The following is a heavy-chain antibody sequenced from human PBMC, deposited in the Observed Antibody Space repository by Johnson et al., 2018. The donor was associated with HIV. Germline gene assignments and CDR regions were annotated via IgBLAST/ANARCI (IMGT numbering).Heavy chain of an antibody. CDR3: AREGRTGPDTFDS. J-gene: IGHJ3*02. Sequence: VQLVESGGGLVQPGRSLRLSCAASGFTLDDYAMHWVRQAPGKGLEWVSSISWNSGSIGYADSVKGRFIISRDNAKKSLYLQMNSLRAEDTAVYYCAREGRTGPDTFDSWGQGTMLTVSS. CDR1: GFTLDDYA. V-gene: IGHV3-9*01. CDR2: ISWNSGSI.